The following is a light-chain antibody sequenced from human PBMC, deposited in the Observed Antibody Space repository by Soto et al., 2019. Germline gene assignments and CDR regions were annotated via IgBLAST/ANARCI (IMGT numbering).Light chain of an antibody. CDR2: AAS. J-gene: IGKJ5*01. V-gene: IGKV1-39*01. CDR3: QQSYSTPIT. CDR1: QSISSY. Sequence: DIQMTQSPSSLSASVGDRVTITCRASQSISSYLNWYQQKPGKAPKLLIYAASSLQSGVPSRFSGSGSGTDFTLIISSLQPEDFATYYCQQSYSTPITGGQGTRLEIK.